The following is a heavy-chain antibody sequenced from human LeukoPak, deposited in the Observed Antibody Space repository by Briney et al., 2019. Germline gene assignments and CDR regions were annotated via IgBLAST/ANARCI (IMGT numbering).Heavy chain of an antibody. D-gene: IGHD3-10*01. CDR1: GFTFSNYG. Sequence: GGSLRLSYAASGFTFSNYGMHWVRQAPGKGLEWVAVLSYDGSNKYYVDSVKGRFTISRDNSENTLFLRMNSLGAEDTAVYYCAKDQDGSGSQHLDYWGQGTLVTVSS. CDR3: AKDQDGSGSQHLDY. V-gene: IGHV3-30*18. CDR2: LSYDGSNK. J-gene: IGHJ4*02.